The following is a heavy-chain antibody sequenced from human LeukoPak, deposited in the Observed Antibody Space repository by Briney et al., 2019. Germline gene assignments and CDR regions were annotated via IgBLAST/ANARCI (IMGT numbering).Heavy chain of an antibody. CDR3: ARYYGSGAFDI. V-gene: IGHV3-21*01. CDR2: ISRTSTYI. CDR1: GFTFSDYS. J-gene: IGHJ3*02. Sequence: GGSLRLSCPVSGFTFSDYSMQWVRQAPGKGLEWVSSISRTSTYIYYADSVRGRFTISRDNAGNSVYLQMNSLRAEDTAVYYCARYYGSGAFDIWGQGTMVTVSS. D-gene: IGHD3-10*01.